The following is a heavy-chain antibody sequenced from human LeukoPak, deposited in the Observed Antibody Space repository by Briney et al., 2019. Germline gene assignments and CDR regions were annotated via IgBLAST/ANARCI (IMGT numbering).Heavy chain of an antibody. Sequence: SETLSLTCTVSGGSISSSSYYWSWIRQPPGKGLEWIGYIYYSGSTNYNPSLKSRVTISVDTSKNQFSLKLSSVTAADTAVYYCATNGYANFYYGMDVWGQGTTVTVSS. CDR1: GGSISSSSYY. D-gene: IGHD5-18*01. CDR2: IYYSGST. CDR3: ATNGYANFYYGMDV. J-gene: IGHJ6*02. V-gene: IGHV4-61*01.